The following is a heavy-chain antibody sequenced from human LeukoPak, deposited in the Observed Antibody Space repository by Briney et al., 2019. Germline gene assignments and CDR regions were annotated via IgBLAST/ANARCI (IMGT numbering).Heavy chain of an antibody. CDR1: GYTLTELS. Sequence: ASVKVSCKVSGYTLTELSMHWVRQAPGKGLELMGGFDTEDGETIYAQKFQGRVTMTEDTSTDTAYMELSSLRSEDTAVYYCATSRLRFLEWFDFDYWGQGTLVTVSS. CDR3: ATSRLRFLEWFDFDY. V-gene: IGHV1-24*01. CDR2: FDTEDGET. D-gene: IGHD3-3*01. J-gene: IGHJ4*02.